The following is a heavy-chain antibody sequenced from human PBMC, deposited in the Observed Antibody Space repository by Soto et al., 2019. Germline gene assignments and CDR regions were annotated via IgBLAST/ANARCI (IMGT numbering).Heavy chain of an antibody. CDR2: IWYDGTIK. V-gene: IGHV3-33*01. D-gene: IGHD3-16*01. J-gene: IGHJ4*02. CDR1: GFTFSHYA. Sequence: QVQLVESGGGVVQPGRSLRLSCAASGFTFSHYAMHWVRQAPGEGLEWVAIIWYDGTIKYYVDSVKGRFTISRDNSNNTLYLQMNSLRAEDTAVYYCARDLADYWGQGTLVTVSS. CDR3: ARDLADY.